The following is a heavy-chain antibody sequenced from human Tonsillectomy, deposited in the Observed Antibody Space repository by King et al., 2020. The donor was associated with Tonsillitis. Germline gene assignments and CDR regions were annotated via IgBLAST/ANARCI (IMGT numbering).Heavy chain of an antibody. J-gene: IGHJ2*01. CDR1: GGSISSYY. V-gene: IGHV4-59*01. CDR2: IYYSGST. CDR3: ARDWEGYCSSTSCYDRDWYFDL. D-gene: IGHD2-2*01. Sequence: QLQESGPGLVKPSETLSLTCTVSGGSISSYYWSLIRQPPGKGLEWIGYIYYSGSTNYNPSLKSRVTISVDTSKNQFSLKLSSLTAADTAVYYCARDWEGYCSSTSCYDRDWYFDLWGRGTLVTVSS.